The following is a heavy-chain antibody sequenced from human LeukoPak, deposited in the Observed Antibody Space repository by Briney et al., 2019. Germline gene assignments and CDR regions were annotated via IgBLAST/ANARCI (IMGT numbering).Heavy chain of an antibody. J-gene: IGHJ4*02. CDR1: GITFSNYA. D-gene: IGHD6-13*01. CDR2: ITNSGGST. Sequence: GGSLRLSCAASGITFSNYAMSWVRQAPGKGLEWVSYITNSGGSTYYAPSVKGRFTISRDNSKNTLYLHMNSLRAEDTAVYYCAKSYTGSWYFDYWGQGTLVTVSS. CDR3: AKSYTGSWYFDY. V-gene: IGHV3-23*01.